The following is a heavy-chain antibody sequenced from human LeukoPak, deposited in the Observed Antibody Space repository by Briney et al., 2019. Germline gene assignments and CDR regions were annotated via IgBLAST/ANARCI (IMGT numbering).Heavy chain of an antibody. CDR2: ISPDGTAK. CDR3: VRDRSTFTLFDS. Sequence: GGSLRLSCVVSGFSFSSHWMHWVRQAPGKGPVWVSRISPDGTAKGYADSVKGRFTISRDNAKNTLYLQMNNVRAEDTAVFYCVRDRSTFTLFDSWGQGTLVTVSS. V-gene: IGHV3-74*01. CDR1: GFSFSSHW. D-gene: IGHD2-15*01. J-gene: IGHJ4*02.